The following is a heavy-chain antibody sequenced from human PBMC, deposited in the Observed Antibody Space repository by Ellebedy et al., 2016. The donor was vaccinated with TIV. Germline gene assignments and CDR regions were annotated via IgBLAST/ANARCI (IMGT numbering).Heavy chain of an antibody. CDR1: GFSFGDYA. CDR2: INWNSGDI. D-gene: IGHD6-6*01. Sequence: SLKISXAASGFSFGDYAMHWVRQAPGKGLEWISGINWNSGDIGYADSVKGRFTISRDNAKNSLYLQMNSLRPEDTALYYCARPQLVGDYGMDVWGQGTTVTVSS. V-gene: IGHV3-9*01. J-gene: IGHJ6*02. CDR3: ARPQLVGDYGMDV.